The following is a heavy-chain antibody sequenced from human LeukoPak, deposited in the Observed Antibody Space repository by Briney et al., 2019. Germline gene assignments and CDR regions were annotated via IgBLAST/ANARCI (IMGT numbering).Heavy chain of an antibody. CDR3: ARDAPRTSRNRHYYYYYGMDV. D-gene: IGHD3-3*02. V-gene: IGHV3-66*01. CDR1: GFTVSSNY. J-gene: IGHJ6*02. Sequence: GGSLRLSCAASGFTVSSNYMSWVRQAPGKGLEWVSVIYSGGSTYYADSVKGRFTISRDNSKNTLYLQMNSLRAEDTAVYYCARDAPRTSRNRHYYYYYGMDVWGQGTTVTVSS. CDR2: IYSGGST.